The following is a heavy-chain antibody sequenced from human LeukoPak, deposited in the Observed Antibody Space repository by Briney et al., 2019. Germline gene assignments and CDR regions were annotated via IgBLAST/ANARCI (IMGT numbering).Heavy chain of an antibody. V-gene: IGHV4-34*01. Sequence: SETLSLTCAVYGGSFSGYSWTWIRQPPGKGLEWMGEIDRSGTTNYNPSLKSRLTISVDTSKNQFSLKLSSVTAADTAVYYCARGSAAGLAYWGQGTLVTVSS. CDR1: GGSFSGYS. CDR3: ARGSAAGLAY. D-gene: IGHD6-13*01. CDR2: IDRSGTT. J-gene: IGHJ4*02.